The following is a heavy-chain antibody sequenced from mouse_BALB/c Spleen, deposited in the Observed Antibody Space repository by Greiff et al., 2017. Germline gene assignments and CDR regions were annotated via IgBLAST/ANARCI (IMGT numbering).Heavy chain of an antibody. CDR2: ISYSGST. D-gene: IGHD1-1*01. J-gene: IGHJ2*01. CDR1: GYSITSDYA. Sequence: EVKLVESGPGLVKPSQSLSLTCTVTGYSITSDYAWNWIRQFPGNKLEWMGYISYSGSTSYNPSLKSRISITRDTSKNQFFLQLNSVTTEDTATYYCARGNLLRSFDYWGQGTTLTVSS. CDR3: ARGNLLRSFDY. V-gene: IGHV3-2*02.